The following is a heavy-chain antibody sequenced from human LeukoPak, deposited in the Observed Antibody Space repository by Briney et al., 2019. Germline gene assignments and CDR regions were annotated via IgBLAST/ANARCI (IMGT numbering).Heavy chain of an antibody. J-gene: IGHJ5*02. Sequence: VASVKVSCKASGYTFTDYYLHWMRQAPGQGLEWMGWINPNSGGTNFAQKFQGRVTITRDTSASTAYMELSSLRSEDMAVYYCARGPIILRYFDWSKNWFDPWGQGTLVTVSS. CDR3: ARGPIILRYFDWSKNWFDP. CDR2: INPNSGGT. D-gene: IGHD3-9*01. CDR1: GYTFTDYY. V-gene: IGHV1-2*02.